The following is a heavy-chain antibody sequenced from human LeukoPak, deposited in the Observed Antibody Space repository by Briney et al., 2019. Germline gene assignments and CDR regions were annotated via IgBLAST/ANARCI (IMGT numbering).Heavy chain of an antibody. D-gene: IGHD6-19*01. Sequence: SETLSLTCTVSGGSISSYYWSWIRQPAGKGLEWIGRIYSSGTTNYNPSLKSRVTMSVDTSKNQFSLKLSSVTAADTAVYYCARQYSSDWYLWFDPWGQGTLVTVSS. CDR3: ARQYSSDWYLWFDP. CDR2: IYSSGTT. CDR1: GGSISSYY. J-gene: IGHJ5*02. V-gene: IGHV4-4*07.